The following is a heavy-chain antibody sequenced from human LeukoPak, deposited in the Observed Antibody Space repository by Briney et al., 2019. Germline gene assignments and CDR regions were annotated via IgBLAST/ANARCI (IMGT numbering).Heavy chain of an antibody. J-gene: IGHJ3*02. CDR1: GGTFSSYA. CDR2: IIPIFGTA. D-gene: IGHD6-13*01. CDR3: ARDSSSWYFEFAFDI. Sequence: SVKVSCKASGGTFSSYAISWVRQAPGQGLEWMGGIIPIFGTANYAQKFQGRVTITADESTSTAYMELSSLRSEDTAVYYCARDSSSWYFEFAFDIWGQGTMVTVSS. V-gene: IGHV1-69*13.